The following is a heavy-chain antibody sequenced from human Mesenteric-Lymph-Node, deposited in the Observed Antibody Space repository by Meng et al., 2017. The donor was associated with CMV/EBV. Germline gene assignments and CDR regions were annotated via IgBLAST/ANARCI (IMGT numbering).Heavy chain of an antibody. V-gene: IGHV3-23*01. D-gene: IGHD3-3*01. CDR1: RFDFSNYP. J-gene: IGHJ5*02. Sequence: CTASRFDFSNYPMSWVRQAPGLGLEWVSGISPDGGSTYDADSVKGRFTISRDNSRNTLYLQMKSLRAEDTAVYFCAGGGPAIFSPFDPWGQGTLVTVSS. CDR2: ISPDGGST. CDR3: AGGGPAIFSPFDP.